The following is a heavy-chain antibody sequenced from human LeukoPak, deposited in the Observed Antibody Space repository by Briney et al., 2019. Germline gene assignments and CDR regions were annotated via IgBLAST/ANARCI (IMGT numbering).Heavy chain of an antibody. CDR2: INEDGRVT. V-gene: IGHV3-74*01. D-gene: IGHD1-26*01. CDR3: AKDGVRGALDAFDI. Sequence: PGGSLRLSCAASRFNVNDYWMHWVRQAPGKGLAWVSRINEDGRVTSYADSVKGRFTISRDNSKNTLSLQMNSLRAEDTAVYYCAKDGVRGALDAFDIWGQGTMVTVSS. CDR1: RFNVNDYW. J-gene: IGHJ3*02.